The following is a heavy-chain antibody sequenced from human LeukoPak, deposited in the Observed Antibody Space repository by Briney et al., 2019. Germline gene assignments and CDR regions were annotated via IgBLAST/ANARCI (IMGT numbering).Heavy chain of an antibody. CDR2: ISYDESNK. V-gene: IGHV3-30*04. Sequence: GRSLRLSCAASGFTFSSYAMHWVRQAPGKALEWVAVISYDESNKYYADSVKGRFTISRDNSKNTLYLQMNSLRAEDTAVYYCARAVAEDIVVVVAANNWFDPWGQGTLVTVSS. CDR1: GFTFSSYA. J-gene: IGHJ5*02. D-gene: IGHD2-15*01. CDR3: ARAVAEDIVVVVAANNWFDP.